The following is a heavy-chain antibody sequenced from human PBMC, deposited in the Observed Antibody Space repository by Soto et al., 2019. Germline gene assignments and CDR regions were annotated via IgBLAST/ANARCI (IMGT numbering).Heavy chain of an antibody. CDR1: GFSFSNYA. V-gene: IGHV3-23*01. CDR3: TTYDYIWGSDRYRWAY. CDR2: IDSGGGST. J-gene: IGHJ4*02. Sequence: GGSLRLSCAASGFSFSNYAMSWVRQAPGTGLEWVSAIDSGGGSTYYAASVKGRFSISRDNSMNTLYLQMNSLRAEDTAIYYCTTYDYIWGSDRYRWAYWGQGVLVTVSS. D-gene: IGHD3-16*02.